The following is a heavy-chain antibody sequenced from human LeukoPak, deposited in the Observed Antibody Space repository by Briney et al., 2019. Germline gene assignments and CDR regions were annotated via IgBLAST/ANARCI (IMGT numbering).Heavy chain of an antibody. D-gene: IGHD3-16*01. J-gene: IGHJ6*02. CDR1: GFTVSSDY. CDR3: ARDKGGGSDGMDV. Sequence: GGSLRLSCAASGFTVSSDYMTWVRQAPGKGLEWVSILYSGGSTYYADSVKVRFTISRHNSKNTLYLQMNSLRAEDTAVYYCARDKGGGSDGMDVWGQGTTVTVSS. V-gene: IGHV3-53*04. CDR2: LYSGGST.